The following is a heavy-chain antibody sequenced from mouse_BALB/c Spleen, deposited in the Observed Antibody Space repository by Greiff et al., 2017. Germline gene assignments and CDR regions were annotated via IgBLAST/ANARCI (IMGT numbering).Heavy chain of an antibody. CDR1: GFTFSSYG. J-gene: IGHJ2*01. CDR2: INSNGGST. Sequence: VQVVASGGGLVQPGGSLQLSCAASGFTFSSYGMSWVRQTPDKRLELVATINSNGGSTYYPDSVKGRFTISRDNAKNTLYLQMSSLKSEDTAMYDCAIYGNYVDEGGQGTTLTVAA. V-gene: IGHV5-6-3*01. CDR3: AIYGNYVDE. D-gene: IGHD2-1*01.